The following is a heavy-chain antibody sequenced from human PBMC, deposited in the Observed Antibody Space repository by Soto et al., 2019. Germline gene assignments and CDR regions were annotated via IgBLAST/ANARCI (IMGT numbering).Heavy chain of an antibody. Sequence: SETLSLTCAVYGGSFSGYYWSWIRQPPGKGLEWIGEINHSGSTNYNPSLKSRVTISVDTSKNQFSLKLSSVTAADTAVYYCARARDIVVVVAATLFDYWGQGTLVTVSS. CDR1: GGSFSGYY. CDR2: INHSGST. D-gene: IGHD2-15*01. J-gene: IGHJ4*02. CDR3: ARARDIVVVVAATLFDY. V-gene: IGHV4-34*01.